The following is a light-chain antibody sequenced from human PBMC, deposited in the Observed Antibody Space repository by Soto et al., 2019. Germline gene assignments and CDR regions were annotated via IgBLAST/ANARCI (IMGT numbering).Light chain of an antibody. CDR1: QSISSW. J-gene: IGKJ1*01. V-gene: IGKV1-5*01. CDR2: YGS. CDR3: QHYSSYFRP. Sequence: IEETQYDTNLSVSVRDRVNITFLASQSISSWLAWYQQKPGEAPKLLIYYGSSFGSGVPSRFSGSGSGTEFTLTICSLQPDDFATYYSQHYSSYFRPSGQVTKVDI.